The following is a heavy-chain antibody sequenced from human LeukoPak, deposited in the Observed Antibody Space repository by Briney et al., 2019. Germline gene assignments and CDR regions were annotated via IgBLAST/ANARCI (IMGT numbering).Heavy chain of an antibody. CDR2: FDPDDGAR. D-gene: IGHD4-17*01. V-gene: IGHV1-24*01. CDR3: ASDRTMTTVTSGQSWDDP. CDR1: GYSFIGYY. J-gene: IGHJ5*02. Sequence: GASVKVSCKASGYSFIGYYINWVRQAPGKGLEWMGRFDPDDGARIYSQRFQDRFLMTEDPSSGTAYMELSGLRSEDTAVYFCASDRTMTTVTSGQSWDDPWGQGTLVTVSP.